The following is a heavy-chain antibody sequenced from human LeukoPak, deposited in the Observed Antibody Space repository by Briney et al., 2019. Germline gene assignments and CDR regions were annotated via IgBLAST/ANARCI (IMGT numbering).Heavy chain of an antibody. Sequence: GGSLRLSCAASGFTFDIAWMHWFRQVPGKGLMWVSRITTDETTTYADSVRGRFTISRDNSKNTLYLQMNSLRAEDTAVYYCARDRELNTADYWGQGTLVTVSS. V-gene: IGHV3-74*01. CDR3: ARDRELNTADY. CDR2: ITTDETT. CDR1: GFTFDIAW. J-gene: IGHJ4*02. D-gene: IGHD4-17*01.